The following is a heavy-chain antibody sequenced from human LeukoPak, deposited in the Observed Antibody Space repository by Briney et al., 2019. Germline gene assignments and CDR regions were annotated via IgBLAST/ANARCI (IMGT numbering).Heavy chain of an antibody. CDR2: ISAYNGNTNYGNT. V-gene: IGHV1-18*01. CDR3: ARDSGHMDV. J-gene: IGHJ6*03. CDR1: GYTLSKYS. Sequence: GASVKVSCKASGYTLSKYSISWVRQAPGQGLEWMGWISAYNGNTNYGNTNYAQKFQGRVTMTTDTSTSTAYMELRSLRSDDTAVYYCARDSGHMDVWGKGTTVTVSS.